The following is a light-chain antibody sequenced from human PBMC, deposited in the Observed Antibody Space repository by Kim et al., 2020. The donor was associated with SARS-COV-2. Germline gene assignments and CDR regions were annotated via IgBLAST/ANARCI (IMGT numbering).Light chain of an antibody. V-gene: IGLV3-19*01. CDR3: NSRDSSGNHPHVV. Sequence: GQTVRITCQGDSLRSYYGSWYQQKPGQAPVLVIYGKNNRPSGIPDRFSGSSSGNTASLTITGAQAEDEADYYCNSRDSSGNHPHVVFGGGTQLTVL. CDR2: GKN. J-gene: IGLJ2*01. CDR1: SLRSYY.